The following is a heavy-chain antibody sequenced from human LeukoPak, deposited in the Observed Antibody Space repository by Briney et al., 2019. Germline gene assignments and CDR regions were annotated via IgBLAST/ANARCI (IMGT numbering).Heavy chain of an antibody. Sequence: GGSLRLSCAVSGLTVSNNYMSWVRQAPGKGLEWVSAINDGGSSTYHADSVKGRFTISRDNSKNTLSLQMNSLRVEDTAVYYCAKGSSGARPYYFDYWGQGTLVTVSS. V-gene: IGHV3-23*01. CDR2: INDGGSST. CDR3: AKGSSGARPYYFDY. J-gene: IGHJ4*02. CDR1: GLTVSNNY.